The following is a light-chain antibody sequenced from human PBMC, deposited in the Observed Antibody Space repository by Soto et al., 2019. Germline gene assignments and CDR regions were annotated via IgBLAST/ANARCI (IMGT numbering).Light chain of an antibody. J-gene: IGKJ4*01. CDR3: QQYGGSPPLT. V-gene: IGKV3-20*01. Sequence: EIVLTQSPGTLSLSPGERATLSCRASQSVSSSYLAWYQHKPGQAPRLLIYGASSRATGIQDRFSGGASGTDFTLTINRLEPEDFAVYYCQQYGGSPPLTFGGGTKVEIK. CDR2: GAS. CDR1: QSVSSSY.